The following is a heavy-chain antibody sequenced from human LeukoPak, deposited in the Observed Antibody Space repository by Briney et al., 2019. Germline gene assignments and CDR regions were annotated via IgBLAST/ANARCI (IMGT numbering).Heavy chain of an antibody. J-gene: IGHJ3*02. CDR3: AVGIAAAGTSGAFDI. V-gene: IGHV1-2*02. D-gene: IGHD6-13*01. CDR1: GYTFTGYY. CDR2: INPNSGGT. Sequence: RASVKVSCKASGYTFTGYYMHWVRQAPGQGLEWMGWINPNSGGTNYAQKFQGRVTMTRDTSISTAYMELSRLRSDDTAVYYCAVGIAAAGTSGAFDIWGQGTMVTVSS.